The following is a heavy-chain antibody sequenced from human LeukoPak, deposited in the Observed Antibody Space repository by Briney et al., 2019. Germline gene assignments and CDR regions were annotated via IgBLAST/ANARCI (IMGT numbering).Heavy chain of an antibody. CDR1: GYTFTSYG. D-gene: IGHD3-10*01. V-gene: IGHV1-18*01. J-gene: IGHJ4*02. CDR3: ARFDVTMVRGVIPPPFDY. CDR2: ISAYNGNT. Sequence: ASVKVSCKASGYTFTSYGISWVRQAPGQGLEWMGWISAYNGNTNYARKLQGRVTMTTDTSTSTAYMELRSLRSDDTAVYYCARFDVTMVRGVIPPPFDYWGQGTLVTVSS.